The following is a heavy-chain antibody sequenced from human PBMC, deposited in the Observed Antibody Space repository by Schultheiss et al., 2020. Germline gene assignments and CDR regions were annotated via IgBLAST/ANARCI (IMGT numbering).Heavy chain of an antibody. CDR1: GFTVSSNY. V-gene: IGHV3-53*05. J-gene: IGHJ3*02. Sequence: GGSLRLSCAASGFTVSSNYMSWVRQAPGKGLEWVSAISGSGGSTYYADSVKGRFTISRDNSKNTLYLQMGSLRAEDMAVYYCARGGRDAFDIWGQGTMVTVSS. D-gene: IGHD1-26*01. CDR3: ARGGRDAFDI. CDR2: ISGSGGST.